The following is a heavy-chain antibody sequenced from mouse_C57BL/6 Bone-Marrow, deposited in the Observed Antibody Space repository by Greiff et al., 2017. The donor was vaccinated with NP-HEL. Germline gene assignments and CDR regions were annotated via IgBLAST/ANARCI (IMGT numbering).Heavy chain of an antibody. CDR3: TTWTYGNYCYFDY. CDR1: GFNIKDDY. Sequence: VQLQQSGAELVRPGASVKLSCTASGFNIKDDYMHWVKQRPEQGLEWIGWIDPENGDTEYASKFQGKATITADTSSNTAYLQLSRLTSEDTAVYYCTTWTYGNYCYFDYWGQGTTLTVSS. CDR2: IDPENGDT. D-gene: IGHD2-1*01. J-gene: IGHJ2*01. V-gene: IGHV14-4*01.